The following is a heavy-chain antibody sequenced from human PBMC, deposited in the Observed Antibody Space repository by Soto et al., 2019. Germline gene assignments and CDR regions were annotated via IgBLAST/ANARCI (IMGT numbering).Heavy chain of an antibody. CDR2: INPNRGGT. D-gene: IGHD2-2*01. CDR3: TFQRMGVLY. CDR1: GYTFTDFY. J-gene: IGHJ4*02. V-gene: IGHV1-2*02. Sequence: QVQLVQSGAEVRTPGASVKVSCKASGYTFTDFYMHWVRQAPGQGLEWMGWINPNRGGTNYAQKFEGRVIMTRDTYISTAYMELNRLRSDDTAMYYCTFQRMGVLYWGQGTLVTVSS.